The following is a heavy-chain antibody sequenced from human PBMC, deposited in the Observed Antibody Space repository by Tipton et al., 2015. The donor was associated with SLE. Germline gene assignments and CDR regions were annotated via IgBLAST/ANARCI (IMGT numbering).Heavy chain of an antibody. V-gene: IGHV4-38-2*02. Sequence: TLSLTCTVSGYSISSGYYWGWIRQPPGKGLEWIGSIYHSGRTYYKPSLKSRVTISVDTSKNQFSLKLSSVTAADTAVYYCARHSGDWGQGTLVTVSS. CDR1: GYSISSGYY. D-gene: IGHD1-26*01. CDR2: IYHSGRT. CDR3: ARHSGD. J-gene: IGHJ4*02.